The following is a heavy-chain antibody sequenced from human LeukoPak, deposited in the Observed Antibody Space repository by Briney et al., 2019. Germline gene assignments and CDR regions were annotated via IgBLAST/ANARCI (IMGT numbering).Heavy chain of an antibody. CDR1: GFTFSSHS. Sequence: GGSLRLSCAASGFTFSSHSMNWVRQAPGKGLEWVSFISSGSSYIHYADSVKGRFTISRDNAKNSLYLQMNSLRAEDTAVYYCARITRWGSGWESDYWGQEPWSPSPQ. D-gene: IGHD6-19*01. CDR3: ARITRWGSGWESDY. V-gene: IGHV3-21*03. J-gene: IGHJ4*01. CDR2: ISSGSSYI.